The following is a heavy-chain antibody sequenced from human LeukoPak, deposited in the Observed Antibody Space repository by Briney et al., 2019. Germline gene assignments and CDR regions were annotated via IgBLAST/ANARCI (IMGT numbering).Heavy chain of an antibody. J-gene: IGHJ4*02. CDR2: IKSKTDGGTT. D-gene: IGHD6-13*01. Sequence: GGSLRLSCAASGFPFSNGWMRWVRQAPGKGVEGGGRIKSKTDGGTTDYAAPVKGRFTISRDDSKNTLYLQMNSLKTEDTAVYYCYTGRQQLVFDYWGQGTLVTVSS. CDR3: YTGRQQLVFDY. CDR1: GFPFSNGW. V-gene: IGHV3-15*01.